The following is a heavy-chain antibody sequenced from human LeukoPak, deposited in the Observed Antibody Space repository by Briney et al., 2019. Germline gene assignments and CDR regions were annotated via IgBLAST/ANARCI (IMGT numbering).Heavy chain of an antibody. CDR3: ARASSDIVVVPAANWFDP. CDR1: GGSISSGDYY. J-gene: IGHJ5*02. V-gene: IGHV4-30-4*08. CDR2: IYYSGST. D-gene: IGHD2-2*01. Sequence: SETLSLTCTVSGGSISSGDYYWSWIRQPPGKGLEWIGYIYYSGSTYYNPSLKSRVAISVDTSKNQFSLKLSSVTAADTAVYYCARASSDIVVVPAANWFDPWGQGTLVTVSS.